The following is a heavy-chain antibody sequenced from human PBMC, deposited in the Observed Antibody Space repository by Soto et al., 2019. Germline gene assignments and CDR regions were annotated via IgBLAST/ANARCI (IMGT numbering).Heavy chain of an antibody. Sequence: PSETLSLTCAVYGGSFSGYYWSWIRQPPGKGLEWIVEINHSGSTNYNPSLKSRVTISVDTSKNQFSLKLSSVTAADTAVYYCARGIPPSHSSSRRKYYYDSSGYYQPYYFDYWGQGTLVTVSS. V-gene: IGHV4-34*01. D-gene: IGHD3-22*01. CDR3: ARGIPPSHSSSRRKYYYDSSGYYQPYYFDY. CDR1: GGSFSGYY. J-gene: IGHJ4*02. CDR2: INHSGST.